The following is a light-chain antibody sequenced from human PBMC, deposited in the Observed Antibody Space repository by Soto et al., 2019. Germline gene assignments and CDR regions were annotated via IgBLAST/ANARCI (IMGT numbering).Light chain of an antibody. CDR1: QSVSSSY. CDR2: GAS. J-gene: IGKJ1*01. CDR3: QQYSNSPGT. V-gene: IGKV3-20*01. Sequence: EIVLTQSPGTLSLSPGERATLSCRASQSVSSSYLAWYQQKPGQAPRLLIYGASSRATCIPDRFSGSGSGTDFTLTISRLEPEDFAVYYCQQYSNSPGTFGQGTKVEIK.